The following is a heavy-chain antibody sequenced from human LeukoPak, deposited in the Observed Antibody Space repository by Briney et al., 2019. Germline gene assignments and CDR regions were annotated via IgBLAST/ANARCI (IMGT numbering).Heavy chain of an antibody. CDR2: INQRRNT. V-gene: IGHV4-34*01. CDR3: ARHGWHAWYFDL. D-gene: IGHD6-19*01. Sequence: SETLSLTCTVSGGSISSYYWSWIRQPPGKGLEWIGEINQRRNTNYNPSLKSRVTVSIDTSKNQFSLKLSSVTAADTAVYYCARHGWHAWYFDLWGRGTLVTVSS. J-gene: IGHJ2*01. CDR1: GGSISSYY.